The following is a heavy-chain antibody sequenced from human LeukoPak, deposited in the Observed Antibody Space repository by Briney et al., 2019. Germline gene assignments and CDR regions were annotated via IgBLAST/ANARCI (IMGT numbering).Heavy chain of an antibody. V-gene: IGHV3-30*02. D-gene: IGHD2-15*01. CDR1: GFTFSSYW. CDR2: IRYDGSNK. Sequence: GGSLRLSCAASGFTFSSYWMHWVRQAPGKGLEWVTFIRYDGSNKYYADSVKGRFTISRDNSKNTLYLQMNSLRAEDTAVYYCAKDLSYSLDYWGQGTLVTVSS. CDR3: AKDLSYSLDY. J-gene: IGHJ4*02.